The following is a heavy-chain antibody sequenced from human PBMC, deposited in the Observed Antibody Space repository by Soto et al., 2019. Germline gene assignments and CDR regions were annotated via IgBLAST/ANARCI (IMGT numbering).Heavy chain of an antibody. J-gene: IGHJ6*02. Sequence: GLEWMGIINPSGGSTSYAQKFQGRVNMTRDTSTSTVYMELSSLRSEDTAGYYCARAEGVVVIGYYYYGLDVRGQGTTVTVSS. D-gene: IGHD3-22*01. CDR3: ARAEGVVVIGYYYYGLDV. V-gene: IGHV1-46*01. CDR2: INPSGGST.